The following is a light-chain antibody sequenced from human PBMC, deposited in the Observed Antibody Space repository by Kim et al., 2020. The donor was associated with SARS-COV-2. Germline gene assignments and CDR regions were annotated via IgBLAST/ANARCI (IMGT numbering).Light chain of an antibody. CDR3: LLTFGGAWV. J-gene: IGLJ3*02. CDR2: RTS. CDR1: AGPVTSGFY. Sequence: QAVVTQEPSLTVSPGGTVTLTCASSAGPVTSGFYANWFQQKPGQAPTTLIYRTSNKYSWTPARFSGSLFGGKAALTLSGVQPEDEADYYCLLTFGGAWVFGGGTQLTVL. V-gene: IGLV7-43*01.